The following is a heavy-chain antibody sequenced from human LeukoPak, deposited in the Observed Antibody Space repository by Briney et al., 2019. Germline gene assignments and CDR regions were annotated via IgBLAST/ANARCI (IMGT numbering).Heavy chain of an antibody. CDR3: AGHREWLRLGTDYYMDV. D-gene: IGHD5-12*01. Sequence: GESLKISCKGSGYSFTSYWITWVRQMPGKGLEWMGIIYPGDSDTRYSPSFQGQVTISADKSINTAYLQWSSLKASDTAIYYCAGHREWLRLGTDYYMDVWGKGTTVTVSS. J-gene: IGHJ6*03. CDR1: GYSFTSYW. V-gene: IGHV5-51*01. CDR2: IYPGDSDT.